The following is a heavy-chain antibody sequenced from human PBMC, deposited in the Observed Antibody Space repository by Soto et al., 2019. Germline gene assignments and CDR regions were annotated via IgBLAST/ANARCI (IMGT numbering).Heavy chain of an antibody. CDR1: GFTFSSYA. CDR2: ISYDGSNK. D-gene: IGHD3-22*01. V-gene: IGHV3-30-3*01. CDR3: ARDSSVYYLINYFDY. Sequence: PGGSLRLSCAASGFTFSSYAMHWVRQAPGKGLEWVAVISYDGSNKYYADSVKGRFTISRDNSKNTLYLQMNSLRAEDTAVYYCARDSSVYYLINYFDYWGQGTLVTVSS. J-gene: IGHJ4*02.